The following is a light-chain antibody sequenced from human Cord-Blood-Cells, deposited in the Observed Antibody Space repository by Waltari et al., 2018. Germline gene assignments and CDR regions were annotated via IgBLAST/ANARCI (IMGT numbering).Light chain of an antibody. V-gene: IGLV2-23*01. CDR2: ASS. CDR1: SSDVGSYNL. CDR3: CSYAGSSTWV. Sequence: QSALTQPASVSGSPGQSITISCTGTSSDVGSYNLVSWYQQQPGKAPKLMIYASSNRTSGVSNRFSGAQSGNTASLAIAGLQAGDEADYYCCSYAGSSTWVFGGGTKLTVL. J-gene: IGLJ3*02.